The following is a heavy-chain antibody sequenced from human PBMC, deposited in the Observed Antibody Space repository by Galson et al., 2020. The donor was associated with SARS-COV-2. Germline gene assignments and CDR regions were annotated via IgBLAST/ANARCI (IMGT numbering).Heavy chain of an antibody. J-gene: IGHJ5*01. D-gene: IGHD6-19*01. Sequence: GESLKISCAASGFTFSSYAMSWVRQAPGKGLEWVSAISGSGGSTYYADSVKGRFTISRDNSKNTLYLQMNSLRAEDTAVYYCAKEHSDGYSSGWFDYWGQGTLVTVSS. CDR1: GFTFSSYA. V-gene: IGHV3-23*01. CDR2: ISGSGGST. CDR3: AKEHSDGYSSGWFDY.